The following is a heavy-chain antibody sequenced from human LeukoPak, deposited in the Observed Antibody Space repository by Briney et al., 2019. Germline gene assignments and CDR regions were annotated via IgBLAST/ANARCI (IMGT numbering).Heavy chain of an antibody. CDR2: IYPGYSDT. J-gene: IGHJ3*01. CDR3: ARRLWRRDYRFDAFDF. D-gene: IGHD3-3*01. CDR1: GYTFTSYW. V-gene: IGHV5-51*01. Sequence: GESLKISCKSSGYTFTSYWIAWVRQMPGKGLEWMGIIYPGYSDTRYSPSFEGQVTISVDKSITTAYLQWSSLKASDTAMYYCARRLWRRDYRFDAFDFWGQGTMVTVSS.